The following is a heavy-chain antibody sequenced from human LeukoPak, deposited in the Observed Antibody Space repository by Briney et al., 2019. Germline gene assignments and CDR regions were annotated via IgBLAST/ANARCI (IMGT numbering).Heavy chain of an antibody. CDR1: GYTFTSYD. V-gene: IGHV1-8*01. D-gene: IGHD3-10*01. CDR2: MNPNSGNT. CDR3: ARGGRYYGTSWFDP. Sequence: ASVKVSCKASGYTFTSYDINWVRQATGQGLEWMGWMNPNSGNTGYAQKFQGRVTMTRNTSISTAYMELSSLRSEDTAVYYCARGGRYYGTSWFDPWGQGTLVTVSS. J-gene: IGHJ5*02.